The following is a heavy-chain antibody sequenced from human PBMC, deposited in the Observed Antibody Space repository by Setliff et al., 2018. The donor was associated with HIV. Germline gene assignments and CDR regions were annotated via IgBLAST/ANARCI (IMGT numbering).Heavy chain of an antibody. D-gene: IGHD2-21*02. CDR3: ALLNHIVVVTALLPGDY. Sequence: ASVKVSCKASGYTFSDHCIHWVRQAPGQGLEWIGWINPSSGGTKFAQKFQGRVTMTRDTSINTAYMEMSRLRSDDTAVYYCALLNHIVVVTALLPGDYWGQGTPVTVSS. J-gene: IGHJ4*02. V-gene: IGHV1-2*02. CDR1: GYTFSDHC. CDR2: INPSSGGT.